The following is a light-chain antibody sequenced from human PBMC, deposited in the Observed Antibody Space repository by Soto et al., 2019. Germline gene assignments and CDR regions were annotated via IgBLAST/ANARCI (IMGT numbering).Light chain of an antibody. CDR3: DSYTGSSTRFV. Sequence: QPVLTQPASVSGSPGQSVTISCTGTSSDVGAYNYVSWYQQHPGKAPKLMIYEVSNRPSGVSNRFSGSKSGNTASLTISGLQAEDEADYYCDSYTGSSTRFVFGTGTKLTVL. CDR1: SSDVGAYNY. V-gene: IGLV2-14*01. J-gene: IGLJ1*01. CDR2: EVS.